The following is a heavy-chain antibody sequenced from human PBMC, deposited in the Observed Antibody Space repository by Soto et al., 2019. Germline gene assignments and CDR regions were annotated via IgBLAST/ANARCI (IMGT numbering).Heavy chain of an antibody. D-gene: IGHD5-12*01. CDR1: GYTFIVYD. CDR2: MNPNSVNT. Sequence: QVQLVQSGADVKKPGASVKVSCKASGYTFIVYDSNWVRQATGQGLEWMGWMNPNSVNTVYAQKGQVSIPMPRNTSIHTVYLELSSLTSEHTAVYYCARPYSCYDWGTFDSWGQGTQVTVSS. V-gene: IGHV1-8*01. J-gene: IGHJ4*02. CDR3: ARPYSCYDWGTFDS.